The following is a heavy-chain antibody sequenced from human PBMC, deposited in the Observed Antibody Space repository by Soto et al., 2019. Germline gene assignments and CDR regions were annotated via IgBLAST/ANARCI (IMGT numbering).Heavy chain of an antibody. Sequence: QVQLQESGPGLVKPSKTLSLTCTVSGGAVSSGSFYGSWIRQPPGKGLELLGYIFDSGTTNYNPSHKSRVTISVDTSKNQFSLRLSSVTAADTAVYYCARVRDLYFDLGGRGALITVSS. CDR1: GGAVSSGSFY. CDR3: ARVRDLYFDL. CDR2: IFDSGTT. J-gene: IGHJ2*01. V-gene: IGHV4-61*01.